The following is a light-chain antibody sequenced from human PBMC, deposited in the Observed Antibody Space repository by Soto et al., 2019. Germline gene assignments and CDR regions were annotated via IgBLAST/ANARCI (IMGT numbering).Light chain of an antibody. CDR2: EVS. CDR3: SSYAGSNRMV. CDR1: SSDVGGYNY. Sequence: QSALTQPPSASGSPGQSVTISCTGTSSDVGGYNYVSWYQQHPGKAPKLMIYEVSKWPSGVPDRFSGSKSGNTASLTVSGLQTADEADYYCSSYAGSNRMVFGGGTKLTVL. V-gene: IGLV2-8*01. J-gene: IGLJ2*01.